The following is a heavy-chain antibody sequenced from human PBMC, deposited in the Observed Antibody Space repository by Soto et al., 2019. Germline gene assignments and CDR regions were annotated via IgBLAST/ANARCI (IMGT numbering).Heavy chain of an antibody. CDR3: ASALVPAADGELWYGEHFDY. D-gene: IGHD2-2*01. CDR2: IIPIFGTA. J-gene: IGHJ4*02. V-gene: IGHV1-69*12. Sequence: QVQLVQSGAEVKKPGSSVKVSCKASGGTFSSYAISWVRQAPGQGLEWMGGIIPIFGTANYAQKFQGRVTITADDSTSTAYMELSSMRSEHTAVYYCASALVPAADGELWYGEHFDYWGQGTLVTVSS. CDR1: GGTFSSYA.